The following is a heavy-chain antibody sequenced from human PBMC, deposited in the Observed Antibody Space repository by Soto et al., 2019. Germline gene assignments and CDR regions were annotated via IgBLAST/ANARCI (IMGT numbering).Heavy chain of an antibody. D-gene: IGHD6-25*01. J-gene: IGHJ6*02. CDR2: NYPGGLDT. Sequence: GESLKISCKGSGYSFTRYWTGWVRQMPGKGLEWVGINYPGGLDTRYSPSFRGQVTISADSSTRTAYLQGNRLEASHTAIYYCVREAIRGGSCYYGMDVWGQGTTVTVFS. CDR1: GYSFTRYW. CDR3: VREAIRGGSCYYGMDV. V-gene: IGHV5-51*02.